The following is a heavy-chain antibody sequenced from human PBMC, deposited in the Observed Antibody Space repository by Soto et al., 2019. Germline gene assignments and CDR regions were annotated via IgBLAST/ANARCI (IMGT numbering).Heavy chain of an antibody. J-gene: IGHJ3*02. V-gene: IGHV1-18*01. Sequence: ASVEVSCKASGYTFAIYGISWVRQAPGQGLEWMGWISAYNGNTNYAQKLQGRVTMTTDTSTSTAYMELRSLRSDDTAVYYCASSPMTTVTNAAFDIWGQGTMVTVSS. D-gene: IGHD4-17*01. CDR3: ASSPMTTVTNAAFDI. CDR1: GYTFAIYG. CDR2: ISAYNGNT.